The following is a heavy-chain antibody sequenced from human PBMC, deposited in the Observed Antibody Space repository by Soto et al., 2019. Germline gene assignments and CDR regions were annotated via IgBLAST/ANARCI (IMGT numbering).Heavy chain of an antibody. Sequence: GGSLRLSCAASGFTFGSYSMNWVRQAPGKGLEWVSSISSSSSYIYYADSVKGRFTISRDNAKNSLYLQMNSLRAEDTAVYYCARDLYYDFWSGYSNYYYYGMDVWGQGTTVTVSS. J-gene: IGHJ6*02. D-gene: IGHD3-3*01. V-gene: IGHV3-21*01. CDR3: ARDLYYDFWSGYSNYYYYGMDV. CDR1: GFTFGSYS. CDR2: ISSSSSYI.